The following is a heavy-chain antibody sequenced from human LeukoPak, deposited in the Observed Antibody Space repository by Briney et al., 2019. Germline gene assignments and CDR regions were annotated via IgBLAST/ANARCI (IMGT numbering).Heavy chain of an antibody. Sequence: GGSLRLSCAAAGFTFSSYWMSWVRQAPGKGPEWVANMKYDGSEKYYVDSVKGRFTISRDNAKNSLYLQMNSLRAEDTAVYYCARDIEAAGLFLDYWGQGTLVTVSS. V-gene: IGHV3-7*01. CDR2: MKYDGSEK. D-gene: IGHD6-13*01. J-gene: IGHJ4*02. CDR1: GFTFSSYW. CDR3: ARDIEAAGLFLDY.